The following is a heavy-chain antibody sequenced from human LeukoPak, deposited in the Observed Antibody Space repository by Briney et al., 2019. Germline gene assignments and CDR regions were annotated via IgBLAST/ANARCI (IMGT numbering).Heavy chain of an antibody. CDR1: GGSIGSYY. D-gene: IGHD1/OR15-1a*01. CDR3: ARSIIATRSKFDY. CDR2: IYYSGST. V-gene: IGHV4-59*08. Sequence: PSETLSLTCTVSGGSIGSYYWSWIRQPPGKGLEWIGYIYYSGSTNYNPSLKSRVTISVDTPKNQFSLKLSSVTAADTAVYYCARSIIATRSKFDYWGQGNLVTVSS. J-gene: IGHJ4*02.